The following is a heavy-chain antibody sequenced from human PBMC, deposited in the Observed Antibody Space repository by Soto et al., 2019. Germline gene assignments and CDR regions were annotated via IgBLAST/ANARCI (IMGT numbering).Heavy chain of an antibody. CDR2: IYASGST. J-gene: IGHJ5*02. Sequence: PSETLSLTCNVSDDSLSTYYWSWIRQPAGKGLEWIGRIYASGSTNYNPSLKGRVSMSVDTPKKQFSLKMISVTAADTAMYYCARSAIPRGGWFRHWGQGVLVTVSS. D-gene: IGHD2-21*01. V-gene: IGHV4-4*07. CDR1: DDSLSTYY. CDR3: ARSAIPRGGWFRH.